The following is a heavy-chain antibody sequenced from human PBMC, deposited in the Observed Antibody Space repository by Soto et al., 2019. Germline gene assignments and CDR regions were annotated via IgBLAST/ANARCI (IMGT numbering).Heavy chain of an antibody. V-gene: IGHV1-2*02. CDR3: ARVTLKAGNWFDP. J-gene: IGHJ5*02. CDR1: GYTFTDYF. CDR2: INPNSRGT. Sequence: ASVKVSCKASGYTFTDYFIHWVRQAPGQGFEWMGWINPNSRGTNYAPKFQGRVTMTRDTSNSTAYMELRGLRSDDTAVYYCARVTLKAGNWFDPWGQGTLVTVSS.